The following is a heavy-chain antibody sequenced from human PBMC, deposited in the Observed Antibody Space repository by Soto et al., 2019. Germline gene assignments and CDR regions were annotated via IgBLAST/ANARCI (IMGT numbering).Heavy chain of an antibody. Sequence: QAQLVESGGGVVQPGTSLRLSCVASTHPFNNFNMHCIRQSPGNGLDWLAVISSDGLNTYYPDSVKGRFTISRDKSTKTVSLQMSSLRTEATAVYYCAKGRGLIQNDAFDTWGQGTMVSVS. CDR3: AKGRGLIQNDAFDT. CDR1: THPFNNFN. CDR2: ISSDGLNT. V-gene: IGHV3-30*18. J-gene: IGHJ3*02. D-gene: IGHD5-12*01.